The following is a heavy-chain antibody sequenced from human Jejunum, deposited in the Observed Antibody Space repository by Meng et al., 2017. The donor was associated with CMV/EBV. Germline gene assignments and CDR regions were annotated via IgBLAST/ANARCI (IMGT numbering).Heavy chain of an antibody. Sequence: GGSFAAYYWRWIRQSPGKGLEWVGNLNRSGSTNYNPSLKSRVLMSLDTSKNQFSLRLTSVTAADTALYYCARGLGYGNNINYFDSWGQGILVTVSS. CDR3: ARGLGYGNNINYFDS. V-gene: IGHV4-34*01. CDR2: LNRSGST. CDR1: GGSFAAYY. J-gene: IGHJ4*02. D-gene: IGHD5-24*01.